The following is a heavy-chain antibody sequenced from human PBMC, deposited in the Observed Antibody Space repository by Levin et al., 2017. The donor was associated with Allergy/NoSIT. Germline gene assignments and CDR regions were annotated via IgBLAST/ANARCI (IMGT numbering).Heavy chain of an antibody. CDR1: GGSFSSYA. Sequence: KISCQASGGSFSSYAVSWVRQAPGQGLEWMGGIIPMFGTASYAQKFQGRLTITADESTSTAYMELSALTSEDTALYYCAHQTFSGSSPYYYDMDVWGQGTTVIVSS. J-gene: IGHJ6*02. V-gene: IGHV1-69*01. D-gene: IGHD3-10*01. CDR3: AHQTFSGSSPYYYDMDV. CDR2: IIPMFGTA.